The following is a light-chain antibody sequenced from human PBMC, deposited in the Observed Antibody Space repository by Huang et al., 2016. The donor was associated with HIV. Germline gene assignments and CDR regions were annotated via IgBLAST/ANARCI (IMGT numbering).Light chain of an antibody. CDR2: GAT. CDR3: LQYNNWPYT. CDR1: QSVSSN. Sequence: EIAMTQSPAILSVSPGERVTLSCRASQSVSSNFAWYQQKAGQAPRRLIYGATTRGAGIPARFSGSGCGTEFTLISSSLQSEDFAVYFCLQYNNWPYTFGQGTKLEIK. V-gene: IGKV3-15*01. J-gene: IGKJ2*01.